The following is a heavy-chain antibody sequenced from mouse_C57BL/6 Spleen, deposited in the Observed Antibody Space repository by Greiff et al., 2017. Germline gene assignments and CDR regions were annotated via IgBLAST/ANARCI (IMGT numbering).Heavy chain of an antibody. J-gene: IGHJ4*01. V-gene: IGHV1-26*01. CDR2: INPNNGGT. CDR1: GYTFTDYY. CDR3: AKGYYGSSYGLAMDY. Sequence: EVQLQQSGPELVKPGASVKISCKASGYTFTDYYMNWVKQSHGKSLEWIGDINPNNGGTSYNQKFKGKATLTVDKSSSTAYMELRSLTSEDSAVYYCAKGYYGSSYGLAMDYWGQGTSVTVSS. D-gene: IGHD1-1*01.